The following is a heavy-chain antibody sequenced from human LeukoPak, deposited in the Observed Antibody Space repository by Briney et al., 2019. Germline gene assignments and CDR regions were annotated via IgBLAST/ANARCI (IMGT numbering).Heavy chain of an antibody. V-gene: IGHV1-18*01. CDR3: ARVFTMVRGVKGFDP. Sequence: ASVKVSCKASGYTFTSYGISWVRQAPGQGPEWMGWISAYNGNTNYAQKLQGRVTMTTDTSTSTAYMELRSLRSDDTAVYYCARVFTMVRGVKGFDPWGQGTLVTVSS. J-gene: IGHJ5*02. D-gene: IGHD3-10*01. CDR1: GYTFTSYG. CDR2: ISAYNGNT.